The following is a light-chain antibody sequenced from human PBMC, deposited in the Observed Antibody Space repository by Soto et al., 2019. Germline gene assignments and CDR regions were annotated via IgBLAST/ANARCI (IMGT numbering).Light chain of an antibody. J-gene: IGLJ1*01. Sequence: QSVLTQPPSVSAAPGQRVTISCSGSSSNIGNNYVSWYQHVPGTAPALLIYDSDKRPSGIPDRFSGSKSGTSATLGITGLQTGDEADYYCGTWDASLSVFVFGTGTKVTVL. CDR3: GTWDASLSVFV. CDR1: SSNIGNNY. CDR2: DSD. V-gene: IGLV1-51*01.